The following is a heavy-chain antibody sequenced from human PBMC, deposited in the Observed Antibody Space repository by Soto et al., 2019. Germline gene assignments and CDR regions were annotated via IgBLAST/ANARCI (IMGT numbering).Heavy chain of an antibody. CDR3: ARFNDYGIYGMDV. J-gene: IGHJ6*02. V-gene: IGHV3-30-3*01. Sequence: QVQLVESGGGVVQPGRSLRLSCAASGFTFSSYAMHWVRQAPGKGLEWVAVISYDGSNKYYADSVKGRFTISRDNSKNTLYLQMNSLRAEDTAVYYCARFNDYGIYGMDVWGQGTTVTVSS. CDR2: ISYDGSNK. D-gene: IGHD3-16*01. CDR1: GFTFSSYA.